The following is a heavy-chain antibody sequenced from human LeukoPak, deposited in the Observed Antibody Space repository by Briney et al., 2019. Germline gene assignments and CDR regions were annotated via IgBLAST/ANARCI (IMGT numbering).Heavy chain of an antibody. CDR3: ARDRYYDSSGYYYVEDWFDP. J-gene: IGHJ5*02. V-gene: IGHV1-69*05. CDR2: IIPIFGTA. D-gene: IGHD3-22*01. CDR1: GGTFSSYA. Sequence: ASVKVSCKASGGTFSSYAISWVRQAPGQGLEWMGRIIPIFGTANYAQKFQGRVTITTDESTSTAYMELSSLRSEDTAVYYCARDRYYDSSGYYYVEDWFDPWGRGTLVTVSS.